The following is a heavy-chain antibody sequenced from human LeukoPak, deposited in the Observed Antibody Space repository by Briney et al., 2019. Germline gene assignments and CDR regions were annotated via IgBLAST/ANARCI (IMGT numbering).Heavy chain of an antibody. D-gene: IGHD3-22*01. CDR2: ISTTGSTI. CDR3: ARAYYDSSSLDY. Sequence: GGSLRLSCAASGFIFSSYSMNWVRQAPGKGLEWVSYISTTGSTIYYADSVKGRFTISRDNTKNSLYLQMNSLRAEDTAVYYCARAYYDSSSLDYWGQGTLVTVSS. CDR1: GFIFSSYS. J-gene: IGHJ4*02. V-gene: IGHV3-48*01.